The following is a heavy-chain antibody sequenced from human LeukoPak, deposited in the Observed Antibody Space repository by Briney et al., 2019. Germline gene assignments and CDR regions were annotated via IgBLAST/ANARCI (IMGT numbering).Heavy chain of an antibody. CDR2: INPSGGAT. Sequence: ASVKVSCKASGYTFTRYYMHWVRQAPGQGPEWMGIINPSGGATSYAQKFQGRVTMTRDTSTSTVHMELSSLRSEDTAVYYCARDPGELLQDYYYGMDVWGQGTTVTVSS. J-gene: IGHJ6*02. V-gene: IGHV1-46*01. CDR1: GYTFTRYY. CDR3: ARDPGELLQDYYYGMDV. D-gene: IGHD1-26*01.